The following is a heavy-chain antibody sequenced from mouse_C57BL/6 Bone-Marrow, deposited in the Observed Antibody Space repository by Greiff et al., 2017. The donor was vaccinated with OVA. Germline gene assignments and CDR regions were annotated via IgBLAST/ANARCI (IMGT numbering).Heavy chain of an antibody. CDR2: ISYDGSN. D-gene: IGHD4-1*01. CDR1: GYSITSGYY. J-gene: IGHJ2*01. V-gene: IGHV3-6*01. Sequence: VQLKESGPGLVKPSQSLSLTCSVTGYSITSGYYWTWIRQFPGNKLEWMGYISYDGSNNYNPSLKNRISITRDTSKNQFFLKLNSVTTEDTATYYCARAGKLGLDYWGQGTTLTVSS. CDR3: ARAGKLGLDY.